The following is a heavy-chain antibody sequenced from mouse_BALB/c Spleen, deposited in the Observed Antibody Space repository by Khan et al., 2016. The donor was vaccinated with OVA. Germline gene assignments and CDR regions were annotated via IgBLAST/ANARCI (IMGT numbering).Heavy chain of an antibody. D-gene: IGHD1-3*01. CDR3: VRGSGNSRFAY. CDR2: ISTYYGDA. V-gene: IGHV1S137*01. J-gene: IGHJ3*01. Sequence: QVQLQQSGAELVRPGVSVKISCKGSGYTFTDFAIHWVKQSHAKSLEWIGVISTYYGDADYNQKFKGKATMTVDKSSSTAFVALARLTPEDSAIYYCVRGSGNSRFAYWGQGTLVTVSA. CDR1: GYTFTDFA.